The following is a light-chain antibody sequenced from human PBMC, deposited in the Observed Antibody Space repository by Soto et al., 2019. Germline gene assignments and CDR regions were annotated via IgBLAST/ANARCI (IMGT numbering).Light chain of an antibody. CDR3: HQRQSWPRT. CDR1: RSVGSS. V-gene: IGKV3-11*01. CDR2: QTS. Sequence: EIVLTQSPATLSLSPGDRATLSCRASRSVGSSLAWYQQKPGQAPRLLIYQTSIRAAGIPARFSASGTGTDFTLTISDVQPEDFAVYYCHQRQSWPRTFGQGTKVDIK. J-gene: IGKJ1*01.